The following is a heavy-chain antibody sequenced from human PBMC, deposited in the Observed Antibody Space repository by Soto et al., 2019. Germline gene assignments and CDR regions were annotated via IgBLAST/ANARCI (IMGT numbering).Heavy chain of an antibody. Sequence: ASVKVSCKASGYTFINYYIHWVRQAPGQGLEWMGVINPNGGSTVYAQKFQGRVTLTRDTSTSTVYVELSSLRSEDTAVYYCARAANLFDIWGQGTMVTVSS. D-gene: IGHD7-27*01. J-gene: IGHJ3*02. V-gene: IGHV1-46*01. CDR1: GYTFINYY. CDR3: ARAANLFDI. CDR2: INPNGGST.